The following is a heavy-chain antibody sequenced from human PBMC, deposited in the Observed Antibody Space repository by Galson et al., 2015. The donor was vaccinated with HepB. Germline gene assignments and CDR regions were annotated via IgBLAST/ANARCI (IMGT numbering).Heavy chain of an antibody. CDR1: GFTFSSYA. CDR3: ARDGSMVRGVPPKVGGDYYFDY. Sequence: LRLSCAASGFTFSSYAMHWVRQAPGKGLEWVAVISYDGSNKYYADSVKGRFTISRDNSKNTLYLQMNSLRAEDTAVYYCARDGSMVRGVPPKVGGDYYFDYWGQGTLVTVSS. J-gene: IGHJ4*02. D-gene: IGHD3-10*01. CDR2: ISYDGSNK. V-gene: IGHV3-30*04.